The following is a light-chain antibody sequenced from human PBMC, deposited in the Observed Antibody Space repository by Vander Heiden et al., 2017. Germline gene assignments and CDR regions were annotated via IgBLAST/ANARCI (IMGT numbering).Light chain of an antibody. Sequence: IQLTQSPSFLSASVGDRVTITCRASQGISSYLAWYQQKPGKAPKLLIYAASTLQSGVPSRFSGSGSGTEFTLTISSLQPEDFATYYCQQLKSYPLTFGPGTKVDIK. J-gene: IGKJ3*01. CDR1: QGISSY. CDR2: AAS. V-gene: IGKV1-9*01. CDR3: QQLKSYPLT.